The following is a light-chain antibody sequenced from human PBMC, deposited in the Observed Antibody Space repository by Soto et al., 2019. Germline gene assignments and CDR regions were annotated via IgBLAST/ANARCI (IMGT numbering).Light chain of an antibody. Sequence: LTQPPSASGTPGQRVPISCSGSSSNIGSNYVYWYQQLPGTAPKLLIYRNNQRPSGVPDRFSGSKSGTSASLAISGLRSEDEADYYCAAWDDSLSVHVVFGGGTKVTVL. J-gene: IGLJ2*01. CDR2: RNN. CDR1: SSNIGSNY. V-gene: IGLV1-47*01. CDR3: AAWDDSLSVHVV.